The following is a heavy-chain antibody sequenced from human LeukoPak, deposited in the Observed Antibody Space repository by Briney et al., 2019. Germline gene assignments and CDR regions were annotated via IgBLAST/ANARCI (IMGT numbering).Heavy chain of an antibody. V-gene: IGHV1-2*02. Sequence: ASVKVSCKASGYTFTSYAMNWVRQAPGQGLEWMGWISPNSGGTNYAQKFQGRVTMTRDTSISTAYMELSRLRSDDTAVYYCATLPDYYGSGSSPVDYWGQGTLVTVAS. CDR2: ISPNSGGT. CDR1: GYTFTSYA. J-gene: IGHJ4*02. D-gene: IGHD3-10*01. CDR3: ATLPDYYGSGSSPVDY.